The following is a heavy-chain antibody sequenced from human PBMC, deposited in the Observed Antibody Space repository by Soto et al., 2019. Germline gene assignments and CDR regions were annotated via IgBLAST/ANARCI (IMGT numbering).Heavy chain of an antibody. J-gene: IGHJ6*02. CDR3: ARDLKPYIVVVPAARGMDV. CDR2: ISSSSSYI. Sequence: GGSLRLSCAASGFTFSSYSMNWVRQAPGKGLEWVSSISSSSSYIYYADSVKGRFTISRDNAKNSLYLQMNSLRAEDTAVYYCARDLKPYIVVVPAARGMDVWGQGTTVTVSS. V-gene: IGHV3-21*01. CDR1: GFTFSSYS. D-gene: IGHD2-2*01.